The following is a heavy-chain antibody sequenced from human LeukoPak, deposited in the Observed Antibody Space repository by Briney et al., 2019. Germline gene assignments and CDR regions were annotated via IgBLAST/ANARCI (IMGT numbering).Heavy chain of an antibody. D-gene: IGHD2-2*01. V-gene: IGHV4-61*02. CDR1: GGSVSGGRYY. Sequence: SETLSLTCTVSGGSVSGGRYYWNWNRQPAGKGLEWIGRIYIDGSTNYNPSLKSRVTISLDTSKNQFSLNLSSVTAADTAIYYCTRGHCSRTTCYVMPAYWGPGTLVTVSS. CDR3: TRGHCSRTTCYVMPAY. CDR2: IYIDGST. J-gene: IGHJ4*02.